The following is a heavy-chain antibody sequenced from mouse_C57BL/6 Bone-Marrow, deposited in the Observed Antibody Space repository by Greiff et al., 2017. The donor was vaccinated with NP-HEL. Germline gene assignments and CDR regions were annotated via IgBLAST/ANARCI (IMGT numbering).Heavy chain of an antibody. J-gene: IGHJ4*01. CDR1: GFTFSSYG. Sequence: EVQVVESGGDLVKPGGSLKLSCAASGFTFSSYGMSWVRQTPDKRLEWVATISSGGSYTYYPASVKGRFTISRDNAKNTLYLQMSSLKSEDTAMYYCARHKAVYYDYVYAMDYWGQGTSVTVSS. V-gene: IGHV5-6*01. D-gene: IGHD2-4*01. CDR2: ISSGGSYT. CDR3: ARHKAVYYDYVYAMDY.